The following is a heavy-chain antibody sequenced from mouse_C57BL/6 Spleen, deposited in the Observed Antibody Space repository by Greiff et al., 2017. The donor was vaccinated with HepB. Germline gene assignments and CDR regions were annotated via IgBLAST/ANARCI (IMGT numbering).Heavy chain of an antibody. CDR2: ISDGGSYT. J-gene: IGHJ2*01. V-gene: IGHV5-4*01. CDR3: ARDQGEAFDY. Sequence: EVNVVESGGGLVKPGGSLKLSCAASGFTFSSYAMSWVRQTPEKRLEWVATISDGGSYTYYPDNVKGRFTISRDNAKNNLYLQMSHLKSEDTAMYYCARDQGEAFDYWGQGTTLTVSS. CDR1: GFTFSSYA.